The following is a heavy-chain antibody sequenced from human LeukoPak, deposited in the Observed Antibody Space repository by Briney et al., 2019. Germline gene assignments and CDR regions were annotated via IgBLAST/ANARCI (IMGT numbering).Heavy chain of an antibody. D-gene: IGHD2-2*01. CDR1: GYTFTSYA. CDR2: INAGNGNT. V-gene: IGHV1-3*01. J-gene: IGHJ4*02. CDR3: AKGPLRGTAAAIDY. Sequence: ASVKVSSKASGYTFTSYAMHWVRQAPGQRLEWMGWINAGNGNTKYSQKFQGRVTITRDTSASTAYMELSSLRTEDTAVYYCAKGPLRGTAAAIDYWGQGTLVTVSS.